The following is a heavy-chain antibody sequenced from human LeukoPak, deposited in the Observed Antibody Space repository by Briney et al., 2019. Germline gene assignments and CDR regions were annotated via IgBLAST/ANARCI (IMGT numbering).Heavy chain of an antibody. Sequence: GGSLRLSCAASGFTFDDYGMSWVRQAPGKGLEWVSGINWNGGSTAYGDSVKGRFTISRDNAKNSLYVQMSSLRAEDTALYYCARALYRQHIVVVNAKNYWYFDLWGRGTLVTVSS. CDR2: INWNGGST. J-gene: IGHJ2*01. D-gene: IGHD2-21*01. CDR1: GFTFDDYG. V-gene: IGHV3-20*04. CDR3: ARALYRQHIVVVNAKNYWYFDL.